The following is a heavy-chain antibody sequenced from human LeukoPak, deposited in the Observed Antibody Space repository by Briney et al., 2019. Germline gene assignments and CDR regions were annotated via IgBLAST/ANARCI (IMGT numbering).Heavy chain of an antibody. V-gene: IGHV3-23*01. CDR1: GFTFSNYG. Sequence: QSGGSLRLSCAASGFTFSNYGMGWVRQAPGKGLEWVSVISVSGGTTYYADSVKGRFTISRDNSKNTLYLQMNSLRAEDTAVYYCAKSKFPSGVYYLDSWGQGTLVTVSS. CDR3: AKSKFPSGVYYLDS. CDR2: ISVSGGTT. J-gene: IGHJ4*02. D-gene: IGHD7-27*01.